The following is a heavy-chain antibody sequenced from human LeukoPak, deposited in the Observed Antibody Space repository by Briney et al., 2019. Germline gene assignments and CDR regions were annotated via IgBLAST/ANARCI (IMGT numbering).Heavy chain of an antibody. V-gene: IGHV4-4*02. J-gene: IGHJ4*02. Sequence: SETLSLTCAVSGGSISSSWWSWVRQPPGKGLEWIGEIFHSGGTNYNPSLKSRVIISVDKSKKHFSQELRSVTAADTAVYYGARAYAVAGTLGEFDYWGQGTLVTVSS. D-gene: IGHD6-19*01. CDR1: GGSISSSW. CDR2: IFHSGGT. CDR3: ARAYAVAGTLGEFDY.